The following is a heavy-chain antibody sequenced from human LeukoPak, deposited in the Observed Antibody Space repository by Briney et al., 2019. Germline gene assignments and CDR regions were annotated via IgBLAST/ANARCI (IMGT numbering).Heavy chain of an antibody. D-gene: IGHD3-16*01. CDR2: IWNDGSKK. J-gene: IGHJ4*02. CDR3: GRDSLGGDY. V-gene: IGHV3-33*08. CDR1: GFSFSTFG. Sequence: GRSLRLSCAASGFSFSTFGMHWACRAPAKGLGWVAVIWNDGSKKFHAEPLRVRFTNSRENSQNTHYPHMNRLRAEDTVVYYCGRDSLGGDYWGQGTLVTVSS.